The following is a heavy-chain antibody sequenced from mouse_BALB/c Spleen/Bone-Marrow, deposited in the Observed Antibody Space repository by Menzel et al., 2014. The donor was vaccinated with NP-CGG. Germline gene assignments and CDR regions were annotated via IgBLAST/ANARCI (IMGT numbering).Heavy chain of an antibody. CDR1: GFTFSSFG. CDR3: TRDHGYDWYFDV. CDR2: ISSDSDTI. V-gene: IGHV5-17*02. Sequence: EVQGVESGGGLVQPGGSRKLSCTASGFTFSSFGMHWVRQAPEKGLEWVAYISSDSDTIYYADTVKGRFTISRDNPKNTLFLQMTSLRSEDTAMYYCTRDHGYDWYFDVWGAGTTVTVSS. J-gene: IGHJ1*01. D-gene: IGHD2-2*01.